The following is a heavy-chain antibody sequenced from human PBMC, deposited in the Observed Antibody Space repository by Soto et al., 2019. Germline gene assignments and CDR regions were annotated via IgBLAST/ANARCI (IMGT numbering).Heavy chain of an antibody. D-gene: IGHD4-4*01. J-gene: IGHJ6*02. V-gene: IGHV1-69*06. CDR2: IIPIFGTA. Sequence: QVQLVQSGAEVKKPGSSVKVSCKASGGTFSSYAISWVRQAPGQGLEWMGGIIPIFGTANYAQKFQGRVTITADKSTSTAYMELSSLRSEDTAVYYCARGMTTVTTKYYYYYYGMDVWGQGTTVTVSS. CDR1: GGTFSSYA. CDR3: ARGMTTVTTKYYYYYYGMDV.